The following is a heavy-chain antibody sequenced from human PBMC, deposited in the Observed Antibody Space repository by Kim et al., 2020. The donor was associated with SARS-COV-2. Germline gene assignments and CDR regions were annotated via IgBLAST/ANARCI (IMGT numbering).Heavy chain of an antibody. J-gene: IGHJ6*02. CDR1: GFTFSSYA. D-gene: IGHD2-2*01. V-gene: IGHV3-30*04. CDR2: ISYDGSNK. CDR3: ARSLYCSSTSCYFYYYYYGMDV. Sequence: GGSLRLSCAASGFTFSSYAMHWVRQAPGKGLEWVAVISYDGSNKYYADSVKGRFTISRDNSKNTLYLQMNSLRAEDTAVYYCARSLYCSSTSCYFYYYYYGMDVWGQGTTVTVSS.